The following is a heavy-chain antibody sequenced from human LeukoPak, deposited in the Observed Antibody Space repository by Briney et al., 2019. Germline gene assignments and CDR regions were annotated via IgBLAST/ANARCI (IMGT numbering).Heavy chain of an antibody. Sequence: SETLSLTCTVSGGSISSYYWSWIRQPAGKGLEWIGRIYTSGSTNYNPSLKSRVTMSVDTSKNQFSLKLSSVTAADTAVYYYARDWDFWSAFDPWGQGTLVTVSS. D-gene: IGHD3-3*01. J-gene: IGHJ5*02. CDR1: GGSISSYY. CDR2: IYTSGST. CDR3: ARDWDFWSAFDP. V-gene: IGHV4-4*07.